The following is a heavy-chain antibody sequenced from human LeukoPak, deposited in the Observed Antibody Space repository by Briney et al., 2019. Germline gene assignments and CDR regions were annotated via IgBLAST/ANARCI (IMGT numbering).Heavy chain of an antibody. J-gene: IGHJ4*02. CDR3: ARALRGIAAGYFDY. D-gene: IGHD6-13*01. Sequence: SGPTLVNPTQTLTLTCTLSGFSLSTSGMCVTWIRQPPGKALEWLALIDWDDDKYYTTSLKTRLSISKDTSKNQVVLTMTNMDPVDTGTYYCARALRGIAAGYFDYWGQGTLVTVSS. V-gene: IGHV2-70*01. CDR1: GFSLSTSGMC. CDR2: IDWDDDK.